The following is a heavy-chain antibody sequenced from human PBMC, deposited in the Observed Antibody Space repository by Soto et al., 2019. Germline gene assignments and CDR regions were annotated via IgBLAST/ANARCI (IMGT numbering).Heavy chain of an antibody. Sequence: RASVKVSCKASGGTFSSYAISWVRQAPGQGLEWMGGIIPIFGTANYAQKFQGRVTITADESTSTAYMELSSLRSEDTAVYYCASGGYSYGPPLAPDYWGQGTLVTVSS. CDR3: ASGGYSYGPPLAPDY. V-gene: IGHV1-69*13. J-gene: IGHJ4*02. CDR1: GGTFSSYA. D-gene: IGHD5-18*01. CDR2: IIPIFGTA.